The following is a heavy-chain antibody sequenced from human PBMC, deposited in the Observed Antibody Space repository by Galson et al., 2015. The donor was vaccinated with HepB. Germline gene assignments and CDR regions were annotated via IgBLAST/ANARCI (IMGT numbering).Heavy chain of an antibody. J-gene: IGHJ4*02. CDR1: GFIFSNYG. Sequence: SLRLSCAASGFIFSNYGMNWVRQAPEKGLEWVSFISSSGSYTYQADSVKGRFTISRDIAKNSLYLQMNSLRAEDTAVYYCARGTGYSYGPFDYWGRGILVSVSS. V-gene: IGHV3-21*01. CDR3: ARGTGYSYGPFDY. D-gene: IGHD5-18*01. CDR2: ISSSGSYT.